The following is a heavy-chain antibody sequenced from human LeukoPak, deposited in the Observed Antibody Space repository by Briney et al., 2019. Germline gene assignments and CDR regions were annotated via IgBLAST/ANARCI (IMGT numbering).Heavy chain of an antibody. V-gene: IGHV3-33*01. CDR2: IWYDGSIQ. J-gene: IGHJ4*02. CDR1: GFTFSSYG. D-gene: IGHD2-15*01. Sequence: GRSLRLSCAASGFTFSSYGMHWVRQAPGKGLEWVAAIWYDGSIQYYADSVKGRFTISTDNYKNTLYLQMESLRAEDTGVYYCARAGEWSGGRCYGSEYWGQGPLVSVSS. CDR3: ARAGEWSGGRCYGSEY.